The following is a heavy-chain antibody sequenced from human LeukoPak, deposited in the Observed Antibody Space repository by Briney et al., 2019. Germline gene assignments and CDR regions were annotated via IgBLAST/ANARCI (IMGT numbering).Heavy chain of an antibody. CDR2: ISGSGGST. V-gene: IGHV3-23*01. CDR1: GFTFSSYA. J-gene: IGHJ3*02. CDR3: AKGREYCSGGSCTGGAFDI. Sequence: GGSLRLPCAASGFTFSSYAMSWVRQAPGKGLEWVSAISGSGGSTYYADSVKGRFTISRDNSKNTLYLQMNSLRAEDTAVYYCAKGREYCSGGSCTGGAFDIWGQGAMVTVSS. D-gene: IGHD2-15*01.